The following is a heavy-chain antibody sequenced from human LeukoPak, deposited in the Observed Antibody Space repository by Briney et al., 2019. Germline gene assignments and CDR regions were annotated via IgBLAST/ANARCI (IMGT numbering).Heavy chain of an antibody. J-gene: IGHJ4*02. Sequence: GSLRLSCAASGFTFSNAWMSWVRQAPGKGLEWVGRIKSKTDGGTTDYAAPVKGRFTISRDNSKNTLYLQMNSLRAEDTAVYYCAKDYNPTRPRSVDVRYFDYWGQGTLVTVSS. CDR1: GFTFSNAW. CDR2: IKSKTDGGTT. D-gene: IGHD1-14*01. V-gene: IGHV3-15*01. CDR3: AKDYNPTRPRSVDVRYFDY.